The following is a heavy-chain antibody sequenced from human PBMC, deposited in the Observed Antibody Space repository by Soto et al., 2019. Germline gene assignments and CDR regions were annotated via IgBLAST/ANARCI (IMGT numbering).Heavy chain of an antibody. J-gene: IGHJ5*02. V-gene: IGHV1-69*13. CDR2: IIPIFGTA. D-gene: IGHD2-2*01. CDR1: GGTFSSYA. Sequence: ASVKVSCKASGGTFSSYAISWVRQAPGQGLEWMGGIIPIFGTANYAQKFQGRVTITADESTSTAYMELSSLRSEDTAVYYCARDSRLGIVVVPAATHRGWFDPWGQGTLVTVSS. CDR3: ARDSRLGIVVVPAATHRGWFDP.